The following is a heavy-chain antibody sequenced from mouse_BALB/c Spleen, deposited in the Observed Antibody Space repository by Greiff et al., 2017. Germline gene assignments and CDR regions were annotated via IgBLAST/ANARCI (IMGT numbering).Heavy chain of an antibody. CDR3: ARIYYGYDGFDY. Sequence: EVKLMESGPGLVKPSQSLSLTCSVTGYSITSGYYWNWIRQFPGNKLEWMGYISYDGSNNYNPSLKNRISITRDTSKNQFFLKLNSVTTEDTATYYCARIYYGYDGFDYWGQGTTLTVSS. V-gene: IGHV3-6*02. CDR2: ISYDGSN. CDR1: GYSITSGYY. D-gene: IGHD2-2*01. J-gene: IGHJ2*01.